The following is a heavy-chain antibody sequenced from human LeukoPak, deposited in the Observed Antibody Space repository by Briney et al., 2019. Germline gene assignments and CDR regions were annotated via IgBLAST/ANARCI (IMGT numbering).Heavy chain of an antibody. CDR2: ISGSGGST. CDR3: AKDLLDGYNPYYFDY. Sequence: GGSLRLSCAASGFTFSSYAMSWVRQAPGKGLEWVSAISGSGGSTYHADSVKGRFTISRDNSKNTLYLQMNSLRAEDTAVYYCAKDLLDGYNPYYFDYWGQGTLVTVSS. J-gene: IGHJ4*02. V-gene: IGHV3-23*01. CDR1: GFTFSSYA. D-gene: IGHD5-24*01.